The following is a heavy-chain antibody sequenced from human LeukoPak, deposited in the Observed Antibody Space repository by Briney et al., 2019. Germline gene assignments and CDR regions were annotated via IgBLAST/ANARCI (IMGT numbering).Heavy chain of an antibody. V-gene: IGHV3-23*01. CDR1: GFTFSNYA. CDR2: ISGSGGSGSGGST. J-gene: IGHJ4*02. Sequence: GGSLRLSCAASGFTFSNYAMSWVRQAREKGLEWVSGISGSGGSGSGGSTYYANSVKGRFTISRDNSKNTLYLQMNSLRADDTAVYYCAKSGLSRFDYWGQGTLVTVSS. CDR3: AKSGLSRFDY. D-gene: IGHD4/OR15-4a*01.